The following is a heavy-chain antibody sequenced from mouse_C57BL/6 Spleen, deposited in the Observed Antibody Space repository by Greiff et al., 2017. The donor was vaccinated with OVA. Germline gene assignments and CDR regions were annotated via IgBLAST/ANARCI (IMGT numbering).Heavy chain of an antibody. CDR2: IYPRSGNT. D-gene: IGHD1-1*01. J-gene: IGHJ2*01. V-gene: IGHV1-81*01. Sequence: QVQLQQSGAELARPGASVKLSCKASGYTFTSYGISWVKQRTGQGLEWIGEIYPRSGNTYYNEKFKGKATLTADKSSSTAYMELRSLTSEDSAVYFGAREDYYGSRGNYFDYWGQGTTLTVSS. CDR3: AREDYYGSRGNYFDY. CDR1: GYTFTSYG.